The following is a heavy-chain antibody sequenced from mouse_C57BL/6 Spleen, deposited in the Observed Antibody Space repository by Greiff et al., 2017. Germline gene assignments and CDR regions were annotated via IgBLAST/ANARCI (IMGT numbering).Heavy chain of an antibody. CDR2: IHPNSGST. CDR1: GYTFTNYW. V-gene: IGHV1-64*01. Sequence: QVQLKQSGAELVRPGASVKMSCKASGYTFTNYWIGWVKQRPGQGLEWIGMIHPNSGSTNYNEKFKSKATLTVDKSSSTAYMQLSSLTSEDSAVYYCARSYLYYFDYWGQGTTLTVSS. CDR3: ARSYLYYFDY. J-gene: IGHJ2*01.